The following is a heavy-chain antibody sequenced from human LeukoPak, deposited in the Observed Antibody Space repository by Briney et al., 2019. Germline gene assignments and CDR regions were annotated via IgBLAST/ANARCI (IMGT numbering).Heavy chain of an antibody. Sequence: ASVKVSCKASGYTFTSYYMHWVRQAPGQGLEWMGWINPNSGGTNYAQKFQGRVTMTRDTSISTAYMELSRLRSDDTAVYYCASYCSGGSCRYHFDYWGQGTLVTVSS. V-gene: IGHV1-2*02. D-gene: IGHD2-15*01. CDR2: INPNSGGT. CDR3: ASYCSGGSCRYHFDY. J-gene: IGHJ4*02. CDR1: GYTFTSYY.